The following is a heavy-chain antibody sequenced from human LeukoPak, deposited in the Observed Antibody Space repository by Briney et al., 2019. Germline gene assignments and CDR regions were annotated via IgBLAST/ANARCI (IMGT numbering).Heavy chain of an antibody. V-gene: IGHV4-34*01. CDR1: GGSFSGYY. D-gene: IGHD2-15*01. Sequence: SETLSLTCAVYGGSFSGYYWSWIRQPPGKGLEWIGEINHSGSTNYNPSLKSRVTISVDTSKNQFSLKLSSVTAADTAVYYCARDYCSGGSCYNAFDIWGQGTMVTVSS. CDR2: INHSGST. CDR3: ARDYCSGGSCYNAFDI. J-gene: IGHJ3*02.